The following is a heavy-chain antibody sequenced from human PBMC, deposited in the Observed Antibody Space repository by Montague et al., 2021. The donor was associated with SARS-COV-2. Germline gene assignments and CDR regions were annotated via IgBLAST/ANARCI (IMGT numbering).Heavy chain of an antibody. CDR1: GGSINPYY. J-gene: IGHJ6*02. CDR3: ARRRGHYGMDV. V-gene: IGHV4-59*01. CDR2: IYYSGST. Sequence: SETLSLTCAVSGGSINPYYWSWIRQPPGKELEWIGYIYYSGSTNYNPSLESRVTILVDTSKKQFSLKLKSMTAADTAVYYCARRRGHYGMDVWGQGTTITVSS.